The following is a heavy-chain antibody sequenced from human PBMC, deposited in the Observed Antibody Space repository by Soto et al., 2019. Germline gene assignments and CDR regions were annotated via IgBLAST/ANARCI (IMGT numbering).Heavy chain of an antibody. D-gene: IGHD1-1*01. CDR1: GYTFTSYG. J-gene: IGHJ4*02. Sequence: QVHLVQSGAAVKKPGASVKVSCKCSGYTFTSYGITWVRQAPGQGLEWMGWISAHNDNTDYAQKLQGRVTVTRDTSTSTAYMELRSLRSDDTAVYYCARGRYGDYWGQGALVTVSS. CDR2: ISAHNDNT. CDR3: ARGRYGDY. V-gene: IGHV1-18*01.